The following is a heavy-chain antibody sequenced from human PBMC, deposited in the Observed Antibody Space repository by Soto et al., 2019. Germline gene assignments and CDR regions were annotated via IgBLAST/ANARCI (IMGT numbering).Heavy chain of an antibody. CDR3: ARDGPYRCDFWSGYYGVRDAFDI. CDR2: INAGNGNT. J-gene: IGHJ3*02. CDR1: GYTFNSYA. D-gene: IGHD3-3*01. V-gene: IGHV1-3*01. Sequence: ASVKVSCKASGYTFNSYAMHWARQAPGQRLEWMGWINAGNGNTKYSQKFQGRVTITRDTSASTAYMELSSLRSEDTAVYYCARDGPYRCDFWSGYYGVRDAFDIWGKGTMVTVSS.